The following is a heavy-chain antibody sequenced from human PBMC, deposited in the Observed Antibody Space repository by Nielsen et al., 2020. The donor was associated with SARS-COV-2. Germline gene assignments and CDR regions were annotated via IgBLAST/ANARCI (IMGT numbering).Heavy chain of an antibody. CDR2: MYYSGIT. D-gene: IGHD2-8*01. CDR1: GVSIGSGHFY. J-gene: IGHJ2*01. Sequence: SETLSLTCTVSGVSIGSGHFYWSWIRQSPGEGLEWIGTMYYSGITYYNPSLKSRFALSVDTAKNQFSLKVSPMTAADTAVYFCARTKEASLWNFDLWGRGTLVTVSS. V-gene: IGHV4-30-4*01. CDR3: ARTKEASLWNFDL.